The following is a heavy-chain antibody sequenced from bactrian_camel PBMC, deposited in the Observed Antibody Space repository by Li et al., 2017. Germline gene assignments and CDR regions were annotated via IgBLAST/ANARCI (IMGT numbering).Heavy chain of an antibody. CDR1: GFTVSTYD. Sequence: VQLVESGGGLVQPGGSLRLSCVASGFTVSTYDMSWVRQAPGKGLEWVSSMKGDGRNTYYRDSVKGRFTISRDNAKNTVYLQMNSLNSEDTALYYCWSRAGWGQGTQVTVS. V-gene: IGHV3S40*01. J-gene: IGHJ4*01. CDR3: WSRAG. CDR2: MKGDGRNT.